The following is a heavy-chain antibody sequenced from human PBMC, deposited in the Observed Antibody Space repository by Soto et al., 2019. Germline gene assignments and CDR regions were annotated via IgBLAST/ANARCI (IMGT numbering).Heavy chain of an antibody. CDR2: IYYSGST. V-gene: IGHV4-31*03. D-gene: IGHD7-27*01. CDR3: ARDLDPGVPWFDP. CDR1: GGSISSGGYD. J-gene: IGHJ5*02. Sequence: QVQLQESGPGLVKPSQTLSLTCTVSGGSISSGGYDWSWIRQHPGKGLEWIGYIYYSGSTYYNPSLKSRVTISVDTSKNQFSLKLSSVTAADTAVYYCARDLDPGVPWFDPWGQGTLVTVSS.